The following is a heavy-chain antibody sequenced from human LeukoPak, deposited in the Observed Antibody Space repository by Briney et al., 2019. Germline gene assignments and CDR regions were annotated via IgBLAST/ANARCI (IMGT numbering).Heavy chain of an antibody. D-gene: IGHD3-22*01. Sequence: GGSLRLSCAASVFTFSSYAMSWVRQAPGKGLEWVSAISGSGGSTYYADSVKGRFTISRDNSKNTLYLQMNSLRAEDTAVYYCAKAVQTYYYDSSAPGGYWGQGTLVTVSS. CDR3: AKAVQTYYYDSSAPGGY. CDR1: VFTFSSYA. J-gene: IGHJ4*02. CDR2: ISGSGGST. V-gene: IGHV3-23*01.